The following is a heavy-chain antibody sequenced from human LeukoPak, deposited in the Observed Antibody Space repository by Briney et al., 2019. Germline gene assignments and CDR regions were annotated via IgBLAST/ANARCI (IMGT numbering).Heavy chain of an antibody. CDR1: GFTFSTYW. CDR2: ISGDGSDT. D-gene: IGHD7-27*01. J-gene: IGHJ4*02. CDR3: ARDFDWGSGH. Sequence: GGSLRLSCAASGFTFSTYWMHWVRQAPGKGLVWVSRISGDGSDTRYADSVKGRFIISRDNAKNTLYLQLNGLRAEDTAVYYCARDFDWGSGHWGQGALVTVSS. V-gene: IGHV3-74*01.